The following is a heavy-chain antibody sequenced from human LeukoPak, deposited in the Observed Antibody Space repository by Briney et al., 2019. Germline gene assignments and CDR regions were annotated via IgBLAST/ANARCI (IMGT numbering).Heavy chain of an antibody. V-gene: IGHV3-53*01. D-gene: IGHD4-17*01. J-gene: IGHJ4*02. Sequence: GGSLSLSCAASGFTVSNNYMSWVRQAPNKGPEWVSVIYSGGSTYYADSVKGRFTISRDNTRNTLYLQMNSLRVEDTAIYYCACLWGPTTDGSFDYWGLGTLVTASS. CDR2: IYSGGST. CDR3: ACLWGPTTDGSFDY. CDR1: GFTVSNNY.